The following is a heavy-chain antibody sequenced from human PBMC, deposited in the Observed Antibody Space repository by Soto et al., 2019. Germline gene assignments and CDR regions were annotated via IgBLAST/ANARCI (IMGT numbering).Heavy chain of an antibody. D-gene: IGHD6-19*01. J-gene: IGHJ4*02. V-gene: IGHV3-30-3*01. CDR1: GFTFSSYA. Sequence: GGSLRLSCAASGFTFSSYAMHWVRQAPGKGLEWVAVISYDGSNKYYADSVKGRFTISRDNSKNTLYLQMNSLRAEDTAVYYCAREDSSGWYYFDYWGQGTLVTVSS. CDR2: ISYDGSNK. CDR3: AREDSSGWYYFDY.